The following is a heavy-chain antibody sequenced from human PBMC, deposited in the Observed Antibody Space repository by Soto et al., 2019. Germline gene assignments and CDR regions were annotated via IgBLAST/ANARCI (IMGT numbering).Heavy chain of an antibody. J-gene: IGHJ4*02. CDR1: GFTFTDHY. V-gene: IGHV3-11*01. Sequence: QVRLVESGGGLVKPGGSLRLSWLASGFTFTDHYMSWIRQAPGKGLEWIAYMSPSGSGISYADSAKGRFTISRDNARITVYLQMNTLRAEDTAVYYCARTARLVDYWGQGTLVTVSS. CDR3: ARTARLVDY. CDR2: MSPSGSGI.